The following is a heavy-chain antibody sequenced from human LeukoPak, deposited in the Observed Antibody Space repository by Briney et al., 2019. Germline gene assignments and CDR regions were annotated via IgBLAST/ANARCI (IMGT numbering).Heavy chain of an antibody. CDR2: ISGSGGST. J-gene: IGHJ4*02. V-gene: IGHV3-23*01. D-gene: IGHD3-22*01. Sequence: GGSLRLSCAASGFTFSSYAMSWVRQAPGKGLEWVSAISGSGGSTYYADSVKGRFTISRDNSKNTLYLQMNSLRAEDTAVYYCATKGSHYDSSGYYLRYWGRGTLVTVSS. CDR3: ATKGSHYDSSGYYLRY. CDR1: GFTFSSYA.